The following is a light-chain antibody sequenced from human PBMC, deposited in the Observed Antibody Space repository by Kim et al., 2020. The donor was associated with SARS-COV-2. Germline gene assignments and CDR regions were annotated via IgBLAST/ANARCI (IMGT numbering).Light chain of an antibody. Sequence: ASVGDTVTSNCRDSQNINTWLAWHQQKPGKVPKVLIYKASTLESGVPSRFSGSGSGTEFTLTISSLQPDDFATYYCQQYSIPPLTFGGGTKVDIK. CDR3: QQYSIPPLT. V-gene: IGKV1-5*03. J-gene: IGKJ4*01. CDR1: QNINTW. CDR2: KAS.